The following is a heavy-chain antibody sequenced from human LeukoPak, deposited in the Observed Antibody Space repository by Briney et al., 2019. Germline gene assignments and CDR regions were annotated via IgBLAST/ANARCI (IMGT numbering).Heavy chain of an antibody. CDR2: IIPILGIA. V-gene: IGHV1-69*04. Sequence: SVKVSCKASGGTFSSYAISWVRQAPGQGLEWMGRIIPILGIANYAQKFQGRVTITADKSTSTAYMELSSLRSEDTAVYYCARDRAIYCDSSGYRPHWGQGTLVTVSS. CDR1: GGTFSSYA. CDR3: ARDRAIYCDSSGYRPH. D-gene: IGHD3-22*01. J-gene: IGHJ4*02.